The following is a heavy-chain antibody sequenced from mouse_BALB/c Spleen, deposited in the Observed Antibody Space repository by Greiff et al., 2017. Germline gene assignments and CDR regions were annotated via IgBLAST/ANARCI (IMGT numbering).Heavy chain of an antibody. CDR2: IWGDGST. CDR1: GFSFTGYG. Sequence: VQLVESGPGLVAPSQSLSITCTVSGFSFTGYGVNWVRQPPGKGLEWLGMIWGDGSTDYNSALKSRLSISKDNSKSQVFLKMNSLQTDDTARYYCAREGGRGYFDYWGQGTTLTVSS. CDR3: AREGGRGYFDY. V-gene: IGHV2-6-7*01. D-gene: IGHD3-3*01. J-gene: IGHJ2*01.